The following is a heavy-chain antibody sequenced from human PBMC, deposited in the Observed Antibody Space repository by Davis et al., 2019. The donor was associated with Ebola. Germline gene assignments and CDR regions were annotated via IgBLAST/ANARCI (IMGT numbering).Heavy chain of an antibody. V-gene: IGHV3-53*01. D-gene: IGHD3-16*01. Sequence: GESLKISCAASGFTVSSNYMSWDRQAPGKGLEWVSVLYSGGSTYYADSAKGRFTISRDNSKNTLYLQMNSLRAEETAVYYCARARRGSDFDYWGQGTLVTVSS. J-gene: IGHJ4*02. CDR3: ARARRGSDFDY. CDR1: GFTVSSNY. CDR2: LYSGGST.